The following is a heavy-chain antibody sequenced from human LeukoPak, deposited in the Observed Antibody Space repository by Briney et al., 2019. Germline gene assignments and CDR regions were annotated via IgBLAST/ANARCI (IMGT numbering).Heavy chain of an antibody. CDR3: ARDQKDYYDSSGYQYYFDY. Sequence: GSLRLSCAASGFTFSTYGMHWVRQAPGKGLEWVALVWSDGNGKFYADSVKGRFTISRDNSKNTLYLQMNSLRADDTAVYYCARDQKDYYDSSGYQYYFDYWGQGTLVTVSS. CDR2: VWSDGNGK. CDR1: GFTFSTYG. J-gene: IGHJ4*02. D-gene: IGHD3-22*01. V-gene: IGHV3-33*01.